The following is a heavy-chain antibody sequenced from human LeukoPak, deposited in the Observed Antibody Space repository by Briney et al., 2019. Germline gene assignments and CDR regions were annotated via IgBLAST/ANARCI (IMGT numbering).Heavy chain of an antibody. D-gene: IGHD3-10*01. CDR2: IYTSGST. J-gene: IGHJ4*02. Sequence: SETLSLTCTVSGGSISSYYWSWIRQPAGKGLEWIGRIYTSGSTNYNPSLKSRVTMPVDTSKNQFSLKLSSVTAADTAVYYCARAGGSGSYYPFDYWGQGTLVTVSS. CDR3: ARAGGSGSYYPFDY. V-gene: IGHV4-4*07. CDR1: GGSISSYY.